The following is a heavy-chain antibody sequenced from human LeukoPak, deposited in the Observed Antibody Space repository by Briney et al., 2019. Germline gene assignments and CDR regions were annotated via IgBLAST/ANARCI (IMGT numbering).Heavy chain of an antibody. CDR2: ISGSGTTI. Sequence: GGSLRLSCAASGFTFSTYSMNWVRQAPGKGLEWISYISGSGTTIYYADSVKGRFTTSRDNAQNLVYLQMNSLRAEDTAVYYCANFKPPAPDALDIWGQGTLITVSS. D-gene: IGHD1-14*01. CDR3: ANFKPPAPDALDI. J-gene: IGHJ3*02. CDR1: GFTFSTYS. V-gene: IGHV3-48*01.